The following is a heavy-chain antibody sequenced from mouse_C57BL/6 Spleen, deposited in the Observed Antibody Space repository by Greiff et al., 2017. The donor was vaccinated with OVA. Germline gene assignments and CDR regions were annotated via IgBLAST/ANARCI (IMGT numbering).Heavy chain of an antibody. J-gene: IGHJ2*01. V-gene: IGHV1-52*01. CDR3: AREGSYFDY. Sequence: VQLQQPGAELVRPGSSVKLSCKASGYTFPSYWMHWVKQRPIQGLEWIGNIDPSDSETHSNQKFKDKATLTVDKSSSTAYMQPSSLTSEDSAVYYCAREGSYFDYWGQGTTLTVSS. CDR1: GYTFPSYW. CDR2: IDPSDSET.